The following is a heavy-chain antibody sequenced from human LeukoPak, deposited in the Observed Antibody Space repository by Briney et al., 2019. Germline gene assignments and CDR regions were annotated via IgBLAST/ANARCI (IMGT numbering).Heavy chain of an antibody. Sequence: GGSLRLSCAASGFTFSDHYMDWVRQAPGKGLEWVGRTRNKANSYTTEYAASVKGRFTISRDDSKNSLYLQMNSLKTEDTAVYYCARAKRYCSGGNCYSVPDYWGREPWSPSPQ. D-gene: IGHD2-15*01. J-gene: IGHJ4*02. V-gene: IGHV3-72*01. CDR3: ARAKRYCSGGNCYSVPDY. CDR2: TRNKANSYTT. CDR1: GFTFSDHY.